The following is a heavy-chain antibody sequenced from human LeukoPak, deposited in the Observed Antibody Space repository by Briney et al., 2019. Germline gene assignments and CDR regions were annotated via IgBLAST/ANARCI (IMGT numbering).Heavy chain of an antibody. CDR3: TKDLNHDSSG. CDR1: GFRFSDYW. J-gene: IGHJ4*02. Sequence: GGSLRLSFAASGFRFSDYWMTWVRHAPGKGLECVANIKTDGSAKYYPDSVKGRFTVSRDKAKNSMYLQMNNMRVEDTAIYYCTKDLNHDSSGWGQGTLVTVSS. D-gene: IGHD3-22*01. CDR2: IKTDGSAK. V-gene: IGHV3-7*01.